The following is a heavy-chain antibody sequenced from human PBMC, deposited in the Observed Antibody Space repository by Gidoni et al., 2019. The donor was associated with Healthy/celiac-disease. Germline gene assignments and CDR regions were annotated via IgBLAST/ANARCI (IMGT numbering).Heavy chain of an antibody. CDR3: AKDPYGDSTYFDY. D-gene: IGHD4-17*01. V-gene: IGHV3-30*18. CDR2: ISYDGSNK. Sequence: QVQLVASGGGVVQPGRSLRLSCAAYGFTFSSYGMHWVRQAPGKGLEWVAVISYDGSNKYYADSVKGRFTISRDNSKNTLYLQMNSLRAEDTAVYYCAKDPYGDSTYFDYWGQGTLVTVSS. J-gene: IGHJ4*02. CDR1: GFTFSSYG.